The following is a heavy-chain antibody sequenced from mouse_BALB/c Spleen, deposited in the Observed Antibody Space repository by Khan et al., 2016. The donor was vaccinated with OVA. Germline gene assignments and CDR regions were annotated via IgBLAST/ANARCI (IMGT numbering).Heavy chain of an antibody. CDR3: ARRVRN. J-gene: IGHJ2*01. V-gene: IGHV14-3*02. CDR2: IDPPNGNT. Sequence: VQLKESGAELVKSWATVKLSCTASGLNIKDTYMHWLKPWPAQDQEGIGRIDPPNGNTKYDPTFQGKATITPDTSSNTAYLQLRSLTSEDTAVYYCARRVRNWGQGTTLTVSS. CDR1: GLNIKDTY.